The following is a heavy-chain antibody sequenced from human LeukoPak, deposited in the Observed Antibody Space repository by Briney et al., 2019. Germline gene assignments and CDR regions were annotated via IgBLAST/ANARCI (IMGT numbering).Heavy chain of an antibody. D-gene: IGHD1-26*01. CDR1: GYTFTGYY. CDR2: INPNSGGT. J-gene: IGHJ4*02. Sequence: ASVKVSCKASGYTFTGYYMHWVRQAPGQGLEWIGWINPNSGGTNYAQKFQGRVTMTRDTSITTVYMVLSRLRSDDTAVYYCARDWVGANAFDYWGQGTLVTVSS. V-gene: IGHV1-2*02. CDR3: ARDWVGANAFDY.